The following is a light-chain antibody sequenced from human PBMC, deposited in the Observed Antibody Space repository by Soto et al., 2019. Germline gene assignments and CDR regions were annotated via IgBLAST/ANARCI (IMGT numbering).Light chain of an antibody. J-gene: IGKJ2*01. Sequence: DIQMTQSPSSLSASVGDRVTITCRASQNSRNYLNWYQQRPGKMHNLLVYAASNLRGGVPSRFSGSGSGTVFTLTINRLQPEDFATYYCQQIHSTSSYTFGQGTRVDIK. CDR2: AAS. CDR3: QQIHSTSSYT. CDR1: QNSRNY. V-gene: IGKV1-39*01.